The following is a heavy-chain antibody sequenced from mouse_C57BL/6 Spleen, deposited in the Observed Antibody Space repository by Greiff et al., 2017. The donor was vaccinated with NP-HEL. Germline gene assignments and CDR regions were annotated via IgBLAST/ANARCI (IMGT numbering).Heavy chain of an antibody. J-gene: IGHJ1*03. Sequence: QVQLQQPGAELVRPGSSVKLSCKASGYTFTSYWMDWVKQRPGQGLEWIGNIYPSDSETHYNQKFKDKATLTVDKSSSTAYMQLSSLTSEDSAVYYCARVYYDYDVWYFDVWGTGTTVTVSS. CDR3: ARVYYDYDVWYFDV. CDR2: IYPSDSET. CDR1: GYTFTSYW. V-gene: IGHV1-61*01. D-gene: IGHD2-4*01.